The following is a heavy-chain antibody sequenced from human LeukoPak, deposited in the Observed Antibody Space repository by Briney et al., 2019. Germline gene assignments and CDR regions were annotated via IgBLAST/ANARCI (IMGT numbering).Heavy chain of an antibody. CDR3: ARSTVGAPNY. Sequence: PGGSLRLSCAASVFTVSINYMSWVRRAPGKGLEWVSVIYSGGSTYYADSVKGRFTISRDNSKNTLYPQMNSLRAEDTAVYYCARSTVGAPNYWGQGTLVTVSS. D-gene: IGHD1-26*01. J-gene: IGHJ4*02. V-gene: IGHV3-53*01. CDR2: IYSGGST. CDR1: VFTVSINY.